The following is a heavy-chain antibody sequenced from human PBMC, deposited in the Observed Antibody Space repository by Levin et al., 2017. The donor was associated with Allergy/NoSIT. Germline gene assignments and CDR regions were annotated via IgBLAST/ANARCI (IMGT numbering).Heavy chain of an antibody. CDR1: GGSINNYY. Sequence: PGGSLRLSCTVSGGSINNYYWSWIRQSPGLGLEWIGFIYSSGSTNYNPSLQSRLTISLDTSKNQLSLKLTSVTAADTAVYYCARRPPFLWGAVTASPGDAFDIWGQGTKVIVSS. J-gene: IGHJ3*02. V-gene: IGHV4-59*08. D-gene: IGHD3-16*01. CDR2: IYSSGST. CDR3: ARRPPFLWGAVTASPGDAFDI.